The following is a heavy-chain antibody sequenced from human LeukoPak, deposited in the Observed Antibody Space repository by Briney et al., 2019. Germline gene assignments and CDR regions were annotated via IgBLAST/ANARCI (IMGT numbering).Heavy chain of an antibody. J-gene: IGHJ4*02. Sequence: TTSETLSLTCAVSSYSISSGYYWGWIRQPPGKGLEWIGSIYHGGSTYYNPSLKSRVTISVDTSKNQFSLNLNSVSAADTAVYYCARSYFGSGTFNGFDYWGQGTLVTVSS. CDR1: SYSISSGYY. CDR2: IYHGGST. CDR3: ARSYFGSGTFNGFDY. V-gene: IGHV4-38-2*01. D-gene: IGHD3-10*01.